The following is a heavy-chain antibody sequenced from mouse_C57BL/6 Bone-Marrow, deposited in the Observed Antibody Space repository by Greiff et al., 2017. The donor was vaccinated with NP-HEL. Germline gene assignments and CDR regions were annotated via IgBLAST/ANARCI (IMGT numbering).Heavy chain of an antibody. Sequence: EVQLVESGGGLVKPGGSLKLSCAASGFTFSSYAMSWVRQTPEKRLEWVATISDGGSYTYYPDNVKGRFTISRDNAKNNLYLQMSHLKSEDTAMYYCAREGGMITTPYYFDDWGQGTTLTVSS. J-gene: IGHJ2*01. CDR1: GFTFSSYA. D-gene: IGHD2-4*01. CDR3: AREGGMITTPYYFDD. V-gene: IGHV5-4*01. CDR2: ISDGGSYT.